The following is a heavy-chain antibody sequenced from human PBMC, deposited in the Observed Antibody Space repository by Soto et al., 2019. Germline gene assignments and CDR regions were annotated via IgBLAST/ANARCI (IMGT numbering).Heavy chain of an antibody. J-gene: IGHJ4*02. D-gene: IGHD7-27*01. CDR2: IYYSGST. Sequence: SETLSLTCTVSGGSISSYYWSWIRQPPGKGLEWIGYIYYSGSTNYNPSLKSRVTISVDTSKNQFSLKLSSVTAADTDVYYCAISPGDPPYFDYWGQGTLVTVSS. V-gene: IGHV4-59*08. CDR1: GGSISSYY. CDR3: AISPGDPPYFDY.